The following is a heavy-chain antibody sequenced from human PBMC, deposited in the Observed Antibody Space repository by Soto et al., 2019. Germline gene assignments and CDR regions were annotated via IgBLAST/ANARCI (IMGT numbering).Heavy chain of an antibody. CDR3: AKGEYSSSWSPAPWLPTTN. D-gene: IGHD6-6*01. Sequence: EVQLLESGGGLVQPGGSLRLSCAASGFTFSSYAMSWVRQAPGKGLEWVSAISGSGGSTYYADSVKGRFTISRDNSKNTLYLQMNSLRAEDTAVYYCAKGEYSSSWSPAPWLPTTNWGQGTLVTVSS. CDR2: ISGSGGST. CDR1: GFTFSSYA. V-gene: IGHV3-23*01. J-gene: IGHJ4*02.